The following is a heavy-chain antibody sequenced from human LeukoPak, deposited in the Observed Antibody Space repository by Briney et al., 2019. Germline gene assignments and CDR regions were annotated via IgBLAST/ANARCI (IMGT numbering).Heavy chain of an antibody. V-gene: IGHV1-8*03. D-gene: IGHD6-19*01. J-gene: IGHJ4*02. CDR3: ARGDYSSGWYYYFDY. Sequence: ASVKVSCKASGYTFTGYYMHWVRQAPGQGLEWMGWINPNSGNTGYAQKFQGRVTITRNTSISTAYMELSSLRSEDTAVYYCARGDYSSGWYYYFDYWGQGTLVTVSS. CDR1: GYTFTGYY. CDR2: INPNSGNT.